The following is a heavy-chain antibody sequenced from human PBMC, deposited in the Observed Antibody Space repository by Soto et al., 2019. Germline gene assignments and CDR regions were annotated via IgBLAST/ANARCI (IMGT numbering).Heavy chain of an antibody. CDR1: GYTFTSYD. V-gene: IGHV1-8*01. J-gene: IGHJ5*02. CDR3: ARRARYCTNGVCYPNSPRNWFDP. Sequence: ASVKVSCKASGYTFTSYDINWVRQATGQGLEWMGWMNPNSGNTGYAQKFQGRVTMTRNTSISTVYMELSSLRSEDTAVYYCARRARYCTNGVCYPNSPRNWFDPWGQGTLVTVSS. D-gene: IGHD2-8*01. CDR2: MNPNSGNT.